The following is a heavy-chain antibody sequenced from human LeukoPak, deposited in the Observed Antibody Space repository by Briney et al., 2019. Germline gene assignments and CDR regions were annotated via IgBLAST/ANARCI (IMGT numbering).Heavy chain of an antibody. J-gene: IGHJ4*02. CDR2: IYYIGNT. D-gene: IGHD3-22*01. CDR3: ATFYYDSSGYRD. Sequence: PSEALSLTCTVSVGSINGHYWTWIRQPPGKELEWIGYIYYIGNTDYNPSLKSRVTISVDTSKNQFSLKLSSVTAADTAVYYCATFYYDSSGYRDWGQGTLVTVSS. CDR1: VGSINGHY. V-gene: IGHV4-59*11.